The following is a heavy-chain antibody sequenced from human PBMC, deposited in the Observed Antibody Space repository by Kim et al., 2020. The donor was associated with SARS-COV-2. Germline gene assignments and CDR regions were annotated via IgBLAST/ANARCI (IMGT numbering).Heavy chain of an antibody. D-gene: IGHD6-19*01. CDR3: AKYVSVSGTAVDF. V-gene: IGHV3-23*01. J-gene: IGHJ4*02. Sequence: YYADSVKGRFTNSRDNSKNTLYLQMNSLRAEDTAMFYCAKYVSVSGTAVDFWGQGTLVTVSS.